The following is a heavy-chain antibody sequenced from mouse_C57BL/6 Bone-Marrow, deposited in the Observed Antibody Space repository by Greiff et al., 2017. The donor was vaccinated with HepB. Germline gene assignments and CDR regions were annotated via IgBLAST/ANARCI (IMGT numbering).Heavy chain of an antibody. CDR1: GYTFTGYW. J-gene: IGHJ4*01. CDR3: ARLITTRYYAMDY. V-gene: IGHV1-9*01. Sequence: VHLVESGAELMKPGASVKLSCKATGYTFTGYWIEWVKQRPGHGLEWIGEILPGSGSTNYNEKFKGKATFTADTSSNPAYMQLSSLTTEDSAIYYCARLITTRYYAMDYWGQGTSVTVSS. D-gene: IGHD2-4*01. CDR2: ILPGSGST.